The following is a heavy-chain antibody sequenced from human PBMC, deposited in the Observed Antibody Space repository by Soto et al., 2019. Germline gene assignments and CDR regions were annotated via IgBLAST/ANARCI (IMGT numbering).Heavy chain of an antibody. CDR3: ARDDDGSFMVRGVSYGMDV. CDR2: IYYSGST. D-gene: IGHD3-10*01. J-gene: IGHJ6*02. Sequence: SETLSLTCTVSGGSISSGDYYWSWIRQPPGKGLEWIGYIYYSGSTYYNPSLKSRVTISVDTSKNQFSLKLSSVTAADTAVYYCARDDDGSFMVRGVSYGMDVWGQGTTVTVSS. CDR1: GGSISSGDYY. V-gene: IGHV4-30-4*01.